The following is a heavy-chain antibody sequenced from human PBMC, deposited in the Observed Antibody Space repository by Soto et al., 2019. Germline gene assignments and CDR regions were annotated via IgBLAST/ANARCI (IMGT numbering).Heavy chain of an antibody. D-gene: IGHD6-19*01. CDR2: ITYSDAYT. J-gene: IGHJ5*01. CDR1: VFTFSNYA. Sequence: PVGSLRLSCVSSVFTFSNYAMTCVRQAPGKGLEWVSGITYSDAYTYYAESVKGRFTISRDNSKNTMYLQMNSLRDEDTAVYYCAKNANSGWYESWGQGTLVTVSS. V-gene: IGHV3-23*01. CDR3: AKNANSGWYES.